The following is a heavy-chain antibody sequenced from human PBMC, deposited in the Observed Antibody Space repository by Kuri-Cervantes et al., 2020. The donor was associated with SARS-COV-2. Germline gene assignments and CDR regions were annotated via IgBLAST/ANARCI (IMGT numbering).Heavy chain of an antibody. CDR3: ARVERLYSYGTFDY. D-gene: IGHD5-18*01. V-gene: IGHV4-61*05. Sequence: SETLSLTCTVSGGSISSSSFYWGWIRQPPGKGLEWIGYIYYSGSTNYNPSLKSRVTISVDTSKNQFSLKLSSVTAADTAVYYCARVERLYSYGTFDYWGQGTLVTVSS. CDR2: IYYSGST. CDR1: GGSISSSSFY. J-gene: IGHJ4*02.